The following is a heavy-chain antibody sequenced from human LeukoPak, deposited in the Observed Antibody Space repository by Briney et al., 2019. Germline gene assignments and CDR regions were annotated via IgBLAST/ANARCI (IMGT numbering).Heavy chain of an antibody. CDR3: AKYESIVEVVAAVDY. D-gene: IGHD2-15*01. CDR1: GFTFSSYA. V-gene: IGHV3-23*01. Sequence: PGGSLRLSCAASGFTFSSYAMSWVRQAPGKGLEWVSAISGSGGSTYYADSVKGRFTISRDNSKNTLYLQMNSLRAEDTAVYYCAKYESIVEVVAAVDYWGQGTLVTVSS. J-gene: IGHJ4*02. CDR2: ISGSGGST.